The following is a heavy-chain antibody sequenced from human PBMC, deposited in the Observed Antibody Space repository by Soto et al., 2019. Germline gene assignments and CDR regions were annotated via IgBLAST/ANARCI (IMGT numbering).Heavy chain of an antibody. J-gene: IGHJ5*01. CDR2: IAYDGSKT. V-gene: IGHV3-30*03. CDR1: GFTFSSNG. Sequence: QVQLVESGGGVVQPGRSLRLTCAASGFTFSSNGMHWVRQAPGKGLEWVALIAYDGSKTYYGDSVKGRFTISRDNSENTLLLQMNSLRAEVTAVYYCARWVGGSMFDNSGKYDSGGQGTLVTVSS. D-gene: IGHD3-22*01. CDR3: ARWVGGSMFDNSGKYDS.